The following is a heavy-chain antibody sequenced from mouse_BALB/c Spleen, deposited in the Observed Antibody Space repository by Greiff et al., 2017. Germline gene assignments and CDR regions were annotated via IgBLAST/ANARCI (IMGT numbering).Heavy chain of an antibody. CDR3: ARGVNLYYFDY. Sequence: EVQLVESGGGLVKPGGSLKLSCAASGFTFSDYYMYWVRQTPEKRLEWVATISDGGSYTYYPDSVKGRFTISRDNAKNNLYLQMSSLKSEDTAMYYCARGVNLYYFDYWGQGTTLTVSS. D-gene: IGHD4-1*02. CDR2: ISDGGSYT. J-gene: IGHJ2*01. V-gene: IGHV5-4*02. CDR1: GFTFSDYY.